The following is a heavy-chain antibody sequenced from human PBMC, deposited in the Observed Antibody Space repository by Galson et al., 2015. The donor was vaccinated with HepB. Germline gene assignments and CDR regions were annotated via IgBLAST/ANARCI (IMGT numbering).Heavy chain of an antibody. J-gene: IGHJ4*02. CDR2: INPNSGGT. CDR1: GYTFTGYY. CDR3: ARQDYGDCGKTDY. Sequence: SCKASGYTFTGYYMHWVRQAPGQGLEWMGWINPNSGGTNYAQKSQGRVTMTRDTSISTAYMELSRLRSDDTAVYYCARQDYGDCGKTDYWGQGTLVTVSS. V-gene: IGHV1-2*02. D-gene: IGHD4-17*01.